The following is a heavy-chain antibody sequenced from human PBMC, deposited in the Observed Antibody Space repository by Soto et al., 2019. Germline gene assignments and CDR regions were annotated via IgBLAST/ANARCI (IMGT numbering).Heavy chain of an antibody. Sequence: GGSLRLSCAASGLTFSSYAMSWVRQAPGKGLEWVSAISGSGGSTYYADSVKGRFTISRDNSKNTLYLQMNSLRAEDTAVYYCAKDPGYCSSTSCYDVYYYGMDVWGQGTTVTVSS. V-gene: IGHV3-23*01. D-gene: IGHD2-2*01. CDR1: GLTFSSYA. CDR3: AKDPGYCSSTSCYDVYYYGMDV. CDR2: ISGSGGST. J-gene: IGHJ6*02.